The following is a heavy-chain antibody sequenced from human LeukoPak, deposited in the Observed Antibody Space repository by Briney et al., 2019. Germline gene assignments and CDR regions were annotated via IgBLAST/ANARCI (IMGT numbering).Heavy chain of an antibody. CDR1: GYMFTGYY. D-gene: IGHD1-26*01. CDR2: INGNNGGT. CDR3: ARDPIIVGSLYYFDY. V-gene: IGHV1-2*02. J-gene: IGHJ4*02. Sequence: ASVKVSCKASGYMFTGYYMHWVRQAPGQGLEWMGWINGNNGGTKYAQKSQGRVTMTRDTSISTAYMELTRLRSDDTAVYYCARDPIIVGSLYYFDYWGQGTLVTVSS.